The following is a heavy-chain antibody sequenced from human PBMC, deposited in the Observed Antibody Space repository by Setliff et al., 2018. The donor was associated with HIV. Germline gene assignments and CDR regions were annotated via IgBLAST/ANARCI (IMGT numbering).Heavy chain of an antibody. CDR3: ARLGAEDFSDYDWVDY. CDR1: GDSVTSGDYY. D-gene: IGHD5-12*01. Sequence: SETLSLTCTVSGDSVTSGDYYWNWIRQPPGKGLEWIGEINHSGDTNYNPSLKSRVTISVDTSQHQFSLNLNSVTAADTAVYYCARLGAEDFSDYDWVDYWGQGTLVTVSS. CDR2: INHSGDT. V-gene: IGHV4-61*08. J-gene: IGHJ4*02.